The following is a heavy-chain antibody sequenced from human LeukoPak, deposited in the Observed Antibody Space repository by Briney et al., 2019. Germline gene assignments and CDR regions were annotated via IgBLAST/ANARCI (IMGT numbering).Heavy chain of an antibody. Sequence: GSLRLSCAASGFTFAVYAMSWVRQAPGEGLECVSGINLNGGTPHYAHPSKGRFTISRTNAKNYLYLLMKSLRAEDTAFEYCAKGGGILSGYYRGNWFDPWGQGTLVTVSS. CDR2: INLNGGTP. D-gene: IGHD3-9*01. V-gene: IGHV3-20*04. J-gene: IGHJ5*02. CDR3: AKGGGILSGYYRGNWFDP. CDR1: GFTFAVYA.